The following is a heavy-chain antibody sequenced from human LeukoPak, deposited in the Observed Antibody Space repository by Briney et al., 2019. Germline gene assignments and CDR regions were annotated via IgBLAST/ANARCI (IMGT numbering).Heavy chain of an antibody. Sequence: PSETLSLTCTVSGGSISSYYWSWIRQPPGKGLEWIGYIYYSGSTNCNPSLKSRVTISVDTSKNQFSLKLSSVTAADTAVYYCARGPPGFCSSTSCSAYWYFDLWGRGTLVTVSS. D-gene: IGHD2-2*01. J-gene: IGHJ2*01. V-gene: IGHV4-59*01. CDR2: IYYSGST. CDR1: GGSISSYY. CDR3: ARGPPGFCSSTSCSAYWYFDL.